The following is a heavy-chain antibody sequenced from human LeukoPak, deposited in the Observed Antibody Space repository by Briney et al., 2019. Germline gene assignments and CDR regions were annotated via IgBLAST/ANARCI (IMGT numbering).Heavy chain of an antibody. Sequence: GGSLRLSCAASGFTFSSYEMNWVRQAPGKGLEWVSYISSSGSTIYYADSVKGRFTISRDNAKNSLYLQMNSLRAEDTAVYYCAREMQQEVLMDYWGQGTLVTVSS. D-gene: IGHD6-13*01. CDR2: ISSSGSTI. CDR1: GFTFSSYE. V-gene: IGHV3-48*03. CDR3: AREMQQEVLMDY. J-gene: IGHJ4*02.